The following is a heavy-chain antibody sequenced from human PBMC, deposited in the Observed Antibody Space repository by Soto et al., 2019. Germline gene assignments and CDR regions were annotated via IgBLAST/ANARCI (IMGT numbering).Heavy chain of an antibody. V-gene: IGHV1-18*01. J-gene: IGHJ4*02. D-gene: IGHD3-10*01. CDR2: ISAYNGDR. CDR3: AREAFDADYIDF. CDR1: GYTFSSHG. Sequence: QVHLVQSGAEVKKPGASVKVSCKASGYTFSSHGISWVRQAPGRGLEWMAWISAYNGDRNYAETLQGRVTVTTDTSTNTAYMELRSLRSDDTAVYYCAREAFDADYIDFWGQGTLVTVSS.